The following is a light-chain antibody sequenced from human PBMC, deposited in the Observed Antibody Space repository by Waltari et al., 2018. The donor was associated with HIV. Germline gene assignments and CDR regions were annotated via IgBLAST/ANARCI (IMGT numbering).Light chain of an antibody. CDR1: DHDFDVYNF. J-gene: IGLJ2*01. CDR3: ALFTDDSTLL. CDR2: DVD. Sequence: SAVTQPASVSGLPGQSITISCTGADHDFDVYNFVSWYQQHPGKLPRLILYDVDSRASGIPARFSGSRSGHTASLNISGLRAEDEADYYCALFTDDSTLLFGGGTKVTVL. V-gene: IGLV2-14*03.